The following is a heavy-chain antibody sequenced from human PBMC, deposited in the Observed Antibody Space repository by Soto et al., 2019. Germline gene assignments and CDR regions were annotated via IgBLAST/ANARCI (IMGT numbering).Heavy chain of an antibody. V-gene: IGHV1-69*13. CDR3: AEGPTSGWLQLNWFDP. D-gene: IGHD5-12*01. Sequence: AAVKVSCNASGGTFSSYAISWVRQAPGQGLEWMGGIIPIFGTANYAQKFQGRVTITADESTSTAYMELSSLRSEDTAVYYCAEGPTSGWLQLNWFDPWAQGTLVTVSS. CDR2: IIPIFGTA. J-gene: IGHJ5*02. CDR1: GGTFSSYA.